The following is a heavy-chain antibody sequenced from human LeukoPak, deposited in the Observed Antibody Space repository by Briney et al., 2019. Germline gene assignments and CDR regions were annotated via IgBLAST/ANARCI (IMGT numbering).Heavy chain of an antibody. J-gene: IGHJ5*02. D-gene: IGHD3-10*01. CDR2: FDPEDGER. V-gene: IGHV1-24*01. CDR1: GYTLTELS. Sequence: ASVNVSCKVSGYTLTELSMHWVRQAPGKGLGRVGGFDPEDGERIYAQKFQGRVTMTEDTSTDTAYMELSSLRSVDTAVYYCATARFGEFYAGYFDPWGQGTLVTVSS. CDR3: ATARFGEFYAGYFDP.